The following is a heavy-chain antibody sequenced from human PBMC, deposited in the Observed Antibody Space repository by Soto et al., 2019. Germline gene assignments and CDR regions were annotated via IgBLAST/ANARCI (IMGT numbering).Heavy chain of an antibody. CDR1: GFTVSSNY. Sequence: EVQLVESGGGLVQPGGSLRLSCAASGFTVSSNYMSWVRQAPGKGLEWVSVIHTGSTTYYADSVKGRFAISRDNSKNTLDLQMDTLRAEDTAVYYCAREGPYYFDYWGQGTLVTVSS. J-gene: IGHJ4*02. CDR2: IHTGSTT. V-gene: IGHV3-66*01. CDR3: AREGPYYFDY.